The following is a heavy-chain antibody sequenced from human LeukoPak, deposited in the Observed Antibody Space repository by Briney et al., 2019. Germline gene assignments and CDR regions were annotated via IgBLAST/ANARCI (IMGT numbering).Heavy chain of an antibody. CDR1: GGSISSYY. Sequence: PSETLSLTCTVSGGSISSYYWSWIRQPPGKGLEWIGYIYYSGSTNYNPSLKSRVTISVDTSKNQFSLKLSSVTAADTAVYYCARGVPSYTYYDFWSGYYDYWGQGTLVTVSS. V-gene: IGHV4-59*01. J-gene: IGHJ4*02. CDR3: ARGVPSYTYYDFWSGYYDY. D-gene: IGHD3-3*01. CDR2: IYYSGST.